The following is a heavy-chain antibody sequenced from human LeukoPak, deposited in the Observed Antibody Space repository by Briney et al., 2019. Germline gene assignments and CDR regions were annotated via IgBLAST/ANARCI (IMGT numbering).Heavy chain of an antibody. V-gene: IGHV3-30*03. Sequence: GGSLRLSCAASGFTFSSYAMNWVRQAPGKGLEWVAVISYDEINKYTDSVKGRFIISRDNSKNTLYLQMNNLRPDDTAVYYCATDSGPVTNYLDYWGQGTLVAVSS. CDR2: ISYDEINK. CDR1: GFTFSSYA. CDR3: ATDSGPVTNYLDY. J-gene: IGHJ4*02. D-gene: IGHD2-15*01.